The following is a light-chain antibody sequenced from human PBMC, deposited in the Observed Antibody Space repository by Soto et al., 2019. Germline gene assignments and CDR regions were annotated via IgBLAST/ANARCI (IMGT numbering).Light chain of an antibody. Sequence: EIVLTQSPGTLSLSPGERATLSCRASQSVSSSYLVWYQQKPGQALRLLIYGASSRATGIPDRFSGSGSGTDFALTISRLEPEDFAVYYCQQRSNWPGTFGQGTKLEIK. CDR2: GAS. J-gene: IGKJ2*01. V-gene: IGKV3D-20*02. CDR3: QQRSNWPGT. CDR1: QSVSSSY.